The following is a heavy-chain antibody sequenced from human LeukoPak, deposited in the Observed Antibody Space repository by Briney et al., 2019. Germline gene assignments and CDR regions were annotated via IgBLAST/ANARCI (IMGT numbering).Heavy chain of an antibody. CDR3: ARGGGYCSSTSCPKYNWFDP. CDR2: INHSGRT. Sequence: SETLSLTCAVYGGSFSGYYWSWIRQPPGKGQEWIGEINHSGRTNYNPSLKSRVTISVDTSKNQFSLKLSSVTAADTAVYYCARGGGYCSSTSCPKYNWFDPWGQGTLVTVSS. D-gene: IGHD2-2*01. CDR1: GGSFSGYY. J-gene: IGHJ5*02. V-gene: IGHV4-34*01.